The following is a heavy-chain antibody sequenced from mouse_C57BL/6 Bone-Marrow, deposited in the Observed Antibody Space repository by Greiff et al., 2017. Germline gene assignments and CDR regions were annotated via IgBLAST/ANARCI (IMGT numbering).Heavy chain of an antibody. Sequence: VQLQQSGAELVRPGASVKLSCTASGFNIKDDYMHWVKQRPEQGLEWIGWIDPENGDTEYASKFQGKATLTADTSSNTAYLQLSSLTSEDTAVYYCTTRGFYYYGSGSWFAYWGQGTLVTVSA. CDR1: GFNIKDDY. D-gene: IGHD1-1*01. CDR3: TTRGFYYYGSGSWFAY. V-gene: IGHV14-4*01. CDR2: IDPENGDT. J-gene: IGHJ3*01.